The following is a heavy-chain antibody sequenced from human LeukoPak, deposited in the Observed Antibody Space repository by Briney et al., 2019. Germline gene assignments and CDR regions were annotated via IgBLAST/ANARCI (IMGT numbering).Heavy chain of an antibody. Sequence: GGSLRLSCAVSGFIFDDYAMHWVRQAPGKGLEWVAVISYDGSNKYYADSVKGRFTISRDNSKNTLYLQMNSLRAEDTAVYYCARGTIGTMVRGVIIGFDYWGQGTLVTVSS. CDR1: GFIFDDYA. CDR2: ISYDGSNK. D-gene: IGHD3-10*01. CDR3: ARGTIGTMVRGVIIGFDY. V-gene: IGHV3-30-3*01. J-gene: IGHJ4*02.